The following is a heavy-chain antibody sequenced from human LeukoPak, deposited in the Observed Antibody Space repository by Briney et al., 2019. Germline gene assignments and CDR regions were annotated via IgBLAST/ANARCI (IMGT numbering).Heavy chain of an antibody. Sequence: SGGSLRLSCAVSGFTFSSYSINWVRQAPGKGLEWVSSSSSSSSYIYYADSVKGRFTISRDNAKNSLYLQMNSLRAEDTAVYYCARDCGSGARRTYGMDVWGQGTTVTVSS. D-gene: IGHD1-26*01. V-gene: IGHV3-21*01. J-gene: IGHJ6*02. CDR2: SSSSSSYI. CDR3: ARDCGSGARRTYGMDV. CDR1: GFTFSSYS.